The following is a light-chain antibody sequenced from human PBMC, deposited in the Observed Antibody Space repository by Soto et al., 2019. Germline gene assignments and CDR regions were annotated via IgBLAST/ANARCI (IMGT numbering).Light chain of an antibody. J-gene: IGLJ2*01. CDR1: SSDVGGYNY. Sequence: QLVLTQPRSVSGSPGQSVTISCTGTSSDVGGYNYVSWYQQHPGKAPKLIIYAVSGRPSGVPDRFSGSKSGNTASLTISGLQADDEADYYCCSYAGYYTLVFGGGTKLTVL. V-gene: IGLV2-11*01. CDR3: CSYAGYYTLV. CDR2: AVS.